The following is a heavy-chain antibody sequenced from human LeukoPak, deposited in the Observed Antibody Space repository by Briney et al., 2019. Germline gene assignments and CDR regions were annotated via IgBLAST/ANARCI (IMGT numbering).Heavy chain of an antibody. D-gene: IGHD2-21*01. Sequence: GGSLRLSCTVSGFTFSSYAMSWVRQAPGKGLEWVSAISGSGGSTYYADSVKGRFTISRDNARNSLYLQMNSLRAEDTAIYYCARRGIAGSLDYWGQGALVTVSS. CDR1: GFTFSSYA. CDR3: ARRGIAGSLDY. V-gene: IGHV3-23*01. CDR2: ISGSGGST. J-gene: IGHJ4*02.